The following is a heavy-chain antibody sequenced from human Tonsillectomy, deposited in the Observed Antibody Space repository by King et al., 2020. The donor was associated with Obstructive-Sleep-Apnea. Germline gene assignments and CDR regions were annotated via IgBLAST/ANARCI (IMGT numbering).Heavy chain of an antibody. Sequence: VQLVESGGGLVQPGGSLRLSCAASGFTFSSHSMNWVRQAPGKGLEGVSYIISSSHTRYYADFVKGRFTISRDNAKNSLYLHMNSLRAEDTAVFYCARNGGGFDYWGQGTLVTVSS. CDR1: GFTFSSHS. D-gene: IGHD3-10*01. V-gene: IGHV3-48*04. J-gene: IGHJ4*02. CDR3: ARNGGGFDY. CDR2: IISSSHTR.